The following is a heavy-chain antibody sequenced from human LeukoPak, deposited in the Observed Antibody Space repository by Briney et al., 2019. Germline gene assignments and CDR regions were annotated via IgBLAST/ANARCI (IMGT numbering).Heavy chain of an antibody. V-gene: IGHV4-59*01. D-gene: IGHD3-3*01. J-gene: IGHJ5*02. Sequence: NPSENLSLTCTVPGGSISSYYWSWIRQPPGKGLEWIGYIYYSGSTNYNPSLKSRVTISVDTSKNQFSLKLSSVTAADTAVYYCARSRITIFGVVTGFDPWGQGTLVTVSS. CDR3: ARSRITIFGVVTGFDP. CDR1: GGSISSYY. CDR2: IYYSGST.